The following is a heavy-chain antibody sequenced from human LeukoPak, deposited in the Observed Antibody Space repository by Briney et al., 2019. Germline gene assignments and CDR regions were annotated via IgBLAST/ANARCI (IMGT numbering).Heavy chain of an antibody. CDR2: ISASGGST. D-gene: IGHD2-2*02. CDR3: AKSGCSSTSCYSILSGWLDP. J-gene: IGHJ5*02. CDR1: GFTFSSYA. Sequence: GGSLRLSCAASGFTFSSYAMSWVRQAPGKGLEWVSAISASGGSTYYADSVKGRFTISRDNSKNTLYLQMNSLRAEDTAVYYCAKSGCSSTSCYSILSGWLDPWGQGTLVTVSS. V-gene: IGHV3-23*01.